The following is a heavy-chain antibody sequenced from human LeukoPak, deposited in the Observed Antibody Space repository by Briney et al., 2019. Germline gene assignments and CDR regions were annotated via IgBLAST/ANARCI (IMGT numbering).Heavy chain of an antibody. D-gene: IGHD3-10*01. J-gene: IGHJ3*02. V-gene: IGHV1-69*05. CDR3: ARGITMVRGAPPGAFDI. Sequence: SVKVSCKASGGTFSSYAISWVGRAPGQGLEWMGGIIPIFGTANYAQKFQGRVTITTDESTSTAYMELSSLRSEDTAVYYCARGITMVRGAPPGAFDIWGQGTMVTVSS. CDR2: IIPIFGTA. CDR1: GGTFSSYA.